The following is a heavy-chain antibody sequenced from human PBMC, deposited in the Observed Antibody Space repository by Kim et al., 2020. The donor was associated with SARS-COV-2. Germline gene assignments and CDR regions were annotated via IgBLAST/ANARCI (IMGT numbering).Heavy chain of an antibody. Sequence: GGSLRLSCAASGFTFRSYAMSWVRQAPGKGLEWVSVISDSGGATYFADSVKGRFTISRDNSKNTLYLQMNSLRAEDTAVYYCVKSCSSCWYKWFDSCGQG. V-gene: IGHV3-23*01. D-gene: IGHD6-13*01. CDR2: ISDSGGAT. J-gene: IGHJ5*02. CDR1: GFTFRSYA. CDR3: VKSCSSCWYKWFDS.